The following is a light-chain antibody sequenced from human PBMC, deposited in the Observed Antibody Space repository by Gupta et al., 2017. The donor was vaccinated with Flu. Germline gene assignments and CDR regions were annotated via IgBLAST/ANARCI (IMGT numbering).Light chain of an antibody. CDR3: QQYDSSPPGT. Sequence: RASSRATGIPDRFSGSGSGTDFNIPISRLEPEDFSVYYCQQYDSSPPGTFFPGTKLEIK. CDR2: RAS. V-gene: IGKV3-20*01. J-gene: IGKJ2*02.